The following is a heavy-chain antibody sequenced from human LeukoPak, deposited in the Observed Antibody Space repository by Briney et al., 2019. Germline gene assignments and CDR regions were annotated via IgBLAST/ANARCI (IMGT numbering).Heavy chain of an antibody. CDR1: GGSISSSSYY. CDR3: ARPGRYCSSTSCYSLFDY. V-gene: IGHV4-39*01. D-gene: IGHD2-2*01. Sequence: SETLSLTCTVSGGSISSSSYYWGWIRQPPGKGLEWIGSIYYSGSAYYNPSLKSRVTISVDTSKNQFSLELSSVTAADTAVYYCARPGRYCSSTSCYSLFDYWGQGTLVTVSS. J-gene: IGHJ4*02. CDR2: IYYSGSA.